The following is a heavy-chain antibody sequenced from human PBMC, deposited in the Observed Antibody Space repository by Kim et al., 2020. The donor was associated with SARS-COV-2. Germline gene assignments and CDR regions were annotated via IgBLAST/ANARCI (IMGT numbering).Heavy chain of an antibody. Sequence: GGSLRLSCAASGFTFSNYAMTWVRQAPGKGLEWVASICENGDSTYYAGSLKGRFTISRDNSKQTLYLQMNSLRVEDTATYFCAKDLGGSGAAEIDYWGQGTLVTVSS. D-gene: IGHD6-13*01. V-gene: IGHV3-23*01. J-gene: IGHJ4*02. CDR2: ICENGDST. CDR3: AKDLGGSGAAEIDY. CDR1: GFTFSNYA.